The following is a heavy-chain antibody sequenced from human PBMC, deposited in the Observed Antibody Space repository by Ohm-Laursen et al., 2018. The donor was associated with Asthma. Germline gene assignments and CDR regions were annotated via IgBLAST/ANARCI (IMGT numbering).Heavy chain of an antibody. J-gene: IGHJ4*02. D-gene: IGHD3-3*01. V-gene: IGHV3-23*01. CDR2: ISGSGGST. CDR3: ARDVMEWYLPAFDF. CDR1: GFTFSSYA. Sequence: SLRLSCTASGFTFSSYAMGWVRQAPGKGLEWVSSISGSGGSTYYADSVNGRFTVSRDDSKNTLYLQMNSLRPDDTAVYYCARDVMEWYLPAFDFWGQGTLVTVSS.